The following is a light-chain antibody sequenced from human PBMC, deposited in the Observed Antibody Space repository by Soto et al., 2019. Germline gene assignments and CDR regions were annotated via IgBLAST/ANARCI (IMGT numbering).Light chain of an antibody. Sequence: DIQMTQSPSSLSASEGDRVTITCRASQSISTWLAWYQQRPGKAPKVLISEASTLESGVPSRFSGSGSGTEFTLTISNLQPDDVATYYCQHSTGTFGQGTKVEIK. CDR1: QSISTW. CDR2: EAS. J-gene: IGKJ1*01. CDR3: QHSTGT. V-gene: IGKV1-5*01.